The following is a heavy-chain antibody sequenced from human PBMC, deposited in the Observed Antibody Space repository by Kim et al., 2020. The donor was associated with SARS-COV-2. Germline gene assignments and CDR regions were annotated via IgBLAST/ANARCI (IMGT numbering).Heavy chain of an antibody. V-gene: IGHV3-48*04. CDR2: ISSSSSTI. D-gene: IGHD6-19*01. CDR3: ARDSRPQWLVTSWYFDL. Sequence: GGSLRLSCAASGFTFSSYSMNWVRQAPGKGLEWVSYISSSSSTIYYADSVKGRFTISRDNAKNSLYLQMNSLRAEDTAVYYCARDSRPQWLVTSWYFDLWGRSTLVTVSS. CDR1: GFTFSSYS. J-gene: IGHJ2*01.